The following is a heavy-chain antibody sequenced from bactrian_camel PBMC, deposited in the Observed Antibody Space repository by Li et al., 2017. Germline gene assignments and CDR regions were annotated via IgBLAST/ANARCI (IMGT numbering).Heavy chain of an antibody. CDR3: AASQKLCGQAFADADYVASFAY. J-gene: IGHJ4*01. D-gene: IGHD1*01. Sequence: QLVESGGGSVQAGGSLRLACAVSGFTDSKASMYWVRQAPGKGLEWASSVTSGNGSLYADTVKGRFTVSRDPSTSTLYLQMTRLKPEDTASYYCAASQKLCGQAFADADYVASFAYRGRGTQVTVS. CDR1: GFTDSKAS. CDR2: VTSGNGS. V-gene: IGHV3S1*01.